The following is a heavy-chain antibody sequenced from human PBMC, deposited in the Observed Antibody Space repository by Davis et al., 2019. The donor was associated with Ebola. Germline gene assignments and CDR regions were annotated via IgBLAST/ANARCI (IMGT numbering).Heavy chain of an antibody. CDR3: AKDQGGYGDYDYGMDV. CDR1: GYTFTSYY. Sequence: AASVKVSCKASGYTFTSYYMHWVRQAPGQGLEWMGIINPSGGSTSYAQKFQGRVTMTRDTSTSTVYMELSSLRSEDTAVYYCAKDQGGYGDYDYGMDVWGQGTTVTVSS. V-gene: IGHV1-46*01. CDR2: INPSGGST. J-gene: IGHJ6*02. D-gene: IGHD4-17*01.